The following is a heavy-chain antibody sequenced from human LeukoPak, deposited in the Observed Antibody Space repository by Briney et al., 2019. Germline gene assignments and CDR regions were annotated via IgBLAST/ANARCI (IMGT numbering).Heavy chain of an antibody. CDR2: ISYDGSNK. V-gene: IGHV3-30-3*01. Sequence: GGSLRLSCAASGFTFSSYAMHWVRQAPGKGLEWVAVISYDGSNKYYADSVKGRFTISRDNSKNTLYLQMNSLRAEDTAVYYCGVHYYDSSGYLYWGRGTLVTVSS. CDR3: GVHYYDSSGYLY. D-gene: IGHD3-22*01. CDR1: GFTFSSYA. J-gene: IGHJ4*02.